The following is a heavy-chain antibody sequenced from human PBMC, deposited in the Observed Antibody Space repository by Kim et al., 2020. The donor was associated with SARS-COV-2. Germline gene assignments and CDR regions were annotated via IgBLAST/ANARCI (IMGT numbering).Heavy chain of an antibody. CDR2: ISYDGSNK. CDR3: AKERDGGDALRLGY. Sequence: GGSLRLSCAASGFTFSSYGMHWVRQAPGKGLEWVAGISYDGSNKYYADSVKGRFTISRDNSKNTLYLQMNSLRAEDTAVYYCAKERDGGDALRLGYWGQGTLVTVSS. J-gene: IGHJ4*02. D-gene: IGHD2-21*01. CDR1: GFTFSSYG. V-gene: IGHV3-30*18.